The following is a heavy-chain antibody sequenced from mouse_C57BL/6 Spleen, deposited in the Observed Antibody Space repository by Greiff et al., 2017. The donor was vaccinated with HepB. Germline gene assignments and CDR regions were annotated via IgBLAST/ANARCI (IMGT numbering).Heavy chain of an antibody. CDR2: INPGSGGT. Sequence: VQLQQSGAELVRPGTSVKVSCKASGYAFTNYLIEWVKQRPGQGLEWIGVINPGSGGTNYNEKFKGKATLNADKSSSTAYMQLSSLTSEDSAVYFCARLRGSDPYYYAMDYWGQGTSVTVSS. J-gene: IGHJ4*01. V-gene: IGHV1-54*01. CDR1: GYAFTNYL. D-gene: IGHD1-1*02. CDR3: ARLRGSDPYYYAMDY.